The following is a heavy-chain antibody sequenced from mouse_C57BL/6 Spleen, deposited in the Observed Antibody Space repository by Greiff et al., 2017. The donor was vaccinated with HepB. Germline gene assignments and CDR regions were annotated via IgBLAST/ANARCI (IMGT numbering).Heavy chain of an antibody. V-gene: IGHV1-78*01. D-gene: IGHD2-4*01. Sequence: QVQLQQSDAELVKPGASVKISCKVSGYTFTDHTIHWMKQRPEQGLEWLGSIYPRDGSTKYNEKFKGKATLTADKSSSTAYMQLNSLTSENSAVYFCARPYDYAFYAMDYWGQGTSVTVSS. CDR1: GYTFTDHT. CDR2: IYPRDGST. CDR3: ARPYDYAFYAMDY. J-gene: IGHJ4*01.